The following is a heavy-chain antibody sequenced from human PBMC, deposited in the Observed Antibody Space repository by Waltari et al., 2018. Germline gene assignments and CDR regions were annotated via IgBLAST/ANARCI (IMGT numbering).Heavy chain of an antibody. V-gene: IGHV4-38-2*01. J-gene: IGHJ4*02. D-gene: IGHD4-17*01. CDR1: GYSISSGYY. CDR3: ARPESPTVTTPFDY. Sequence: QVQLQESGPGLVKPSETLSLTCAVSGYSISSGYYWGWIRQPPGKGLEWIGSIYHSGSTYYNPSLKSRVTISVDTSKNQFSLKLSSVTAADTAVYYCARPESPTVTTPFDYWGQGTLVTVSS. CDR2: IYHSGST.